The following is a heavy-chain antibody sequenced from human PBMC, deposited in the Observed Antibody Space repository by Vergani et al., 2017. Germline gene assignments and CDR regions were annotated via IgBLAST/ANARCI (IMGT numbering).Heavy chain of an antibody. CDR3: ARGGATXSGFGEPHYYYMDV. Sequence: QVQLQESGPGLVKPSETLSLTCTVSGGSISSYYWSWIRQPAGKGLEWIGRIYTSGSTNYNPSLKSRVTMSVDTSKNQFSLKLSSVTAADTAVYYCARGGATXSGFGEPHYYYMDVWGKGTTVTVSS. V-gene: IGHV4-4*07. CDR2: IYTSGST. D-gene: IGHD3-10*01. J-gene: IGHJ6*03. CDR1: GGSISSYY.